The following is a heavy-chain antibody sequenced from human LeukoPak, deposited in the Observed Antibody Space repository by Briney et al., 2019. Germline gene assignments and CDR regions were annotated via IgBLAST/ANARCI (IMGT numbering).Heavy chain of an antibody. V-gene: IGHV3-7*01. D-gene: IGHD6-19*01. CDR3: ARDQAAGPFDAFDI. J-gene: IGHJ3*02. CDR2: IKQDGSEK. Sequence: GGSLRLSCAASGFTFSSYWMSWVRQAPGKGLEWVANIKQDGSEKYYVDPVKGRFTISRDNAKNSLYLQMNSLRAEDTAVYYCARDQAAGPFDAFDIWGQGTMVTVSS. CDR1: GFTFSSYW.